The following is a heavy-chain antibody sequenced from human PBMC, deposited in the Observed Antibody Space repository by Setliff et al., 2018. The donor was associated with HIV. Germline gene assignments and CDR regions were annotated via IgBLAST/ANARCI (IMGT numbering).Heavy chain of an antibody. CDR3: ARESGLGWVSGYFDL. CDR1: GYTFTSYY. J-gene: IGHJ2*01. Sequence: ASVKVSCKASGYTFTSYYMHWVRQAPGQGLEWMGIINPSSGSTTYAQKFQGRVTMTRDTSTSTVYMELRSLRSDDTAIYYCARESGLGWVSGYFDLWGRGTLVTVSS. D-gene: IGHD2-15*01. CDR2: INPSSGST. V-gene: IGHV1-46*01.